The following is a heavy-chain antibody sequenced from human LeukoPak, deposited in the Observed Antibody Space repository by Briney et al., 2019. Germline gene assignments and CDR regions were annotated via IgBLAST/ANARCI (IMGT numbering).Heavy chain of an antibody. J-gene: IGHJ6*02. Sequence: PSETLSLTCAVYGGSFSGYYWSWIRQPPGKGLEWIGEINHSGSTNYNPSLKSRVTISVDTSKNQFSLKLSSVTAADTAVYYCARGYCGGDCYGVHYYYGMDVWGQGTTVTVSS. V-gene: IGHV4-34*01. CDR2: INHSGST. CDR3: ARGYCGGDCYGVHYYYGMDV. D-gene: IGHD2-21*02. CDR1: GGSFSGYY.